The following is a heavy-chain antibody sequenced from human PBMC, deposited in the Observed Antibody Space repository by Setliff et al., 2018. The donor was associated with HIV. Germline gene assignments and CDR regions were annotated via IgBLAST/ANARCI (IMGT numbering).Heavy chain of an antibody. CDR2: ISPDNGNT. J-gene: IGHJ4*02. CDR1: GYTFTDYF. CDR3: AIQLPNSFDY. D-gene: IGHD1-1*01. Sequence: ASVKVSCKSSGYTFTDYFMHWVRQAPGQGLEWMGCISPDNGNTRIAQRFRGGVTMTRDRSINTAYMEFSGLTSDDTAIYYCAIQLPNSFDYWGQGTLVTVSS. V-gene: IGHV1-2*02.